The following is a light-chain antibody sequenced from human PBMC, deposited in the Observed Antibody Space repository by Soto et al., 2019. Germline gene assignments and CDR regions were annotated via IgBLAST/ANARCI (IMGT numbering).Light chain of an antibody. V-gene: IGLV1-51*01. Sequence: QSVLAKPPSVSAAPGQQVTTSCSGSSSNIGGNCVSWYQQIPGTAPPLLIFVATKRRSGIPDRFSGSPSGTSATLGITGVQTGDEADYYCGTADSSRSAYVFGTGTKVTVL. CDR3: GTADSSRSAYV. CDR2: VAT. CDR1: SSNIGGNC. J-gene: IGLJ1*01.